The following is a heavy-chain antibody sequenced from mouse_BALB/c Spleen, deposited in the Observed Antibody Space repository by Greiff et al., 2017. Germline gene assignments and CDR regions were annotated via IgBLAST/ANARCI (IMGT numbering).Heavy chain of an antibody. D-gene: IGHD2-3*01. J-gene: IGHJ2*01. V-gene: IGHV1-80*01. CDR2: IYPGDGDT. CDR3: ALYDGYYFDY. CDR1: GYAFSSYW. Sequence: VQLQESGAELVRPGSSVKISCKASGYAFSSYWMNWVKQRPGQGLEWIGQIYPGDGDTNYNGKFKGKATLTADKSSSTAYMQLSSLTSEDSAVYYCALYDGYYFDYWGQGTTLTVSS.